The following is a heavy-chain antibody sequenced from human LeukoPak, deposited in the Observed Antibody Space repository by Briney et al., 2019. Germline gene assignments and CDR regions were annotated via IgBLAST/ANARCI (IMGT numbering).Heavy chain of an antibody. CDR3: ARESGYYYDTRYFDY. Sequence: SGTLSLTCAVSGGSISSSNWWSWVRQPPGKGLEGIGEIYHSGSTNYNPSLKSRVTISVDKPKNQFSLKLSSVTAADTAVYYCARESGYYYDTRYFDYWGQGTLVTVSS. J-gene: IGHJ4*02. CDR1: GGSISSSNW. CDR2: IYHSGST. D-gene: IGHD3-22*01. V-gene: IGHV4-4*02.